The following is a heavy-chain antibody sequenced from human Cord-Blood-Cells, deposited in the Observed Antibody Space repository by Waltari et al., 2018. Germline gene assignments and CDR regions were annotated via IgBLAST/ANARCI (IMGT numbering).Heavy chain of an antibody. V-gene: IGHV1-2*02. CDR3: ARGPLYYYGSGSFDY. J-gene: IGHJ4*02. CDR1: GYTFTGYY. Sequence: QVQLVQSGAEVKKPGASVKVSCKASGYTFTGYYMHWVRQAPGQGLEWMGWINPNSGGTNYSQKFQGRVTMTRDTSISTAYMELSRLRSDDTAVYYCARGPLYYYGSGSFDYWGQGTLVTVSS. CDR2: INPNSGGT. D-gene: IGHD3-10*01.